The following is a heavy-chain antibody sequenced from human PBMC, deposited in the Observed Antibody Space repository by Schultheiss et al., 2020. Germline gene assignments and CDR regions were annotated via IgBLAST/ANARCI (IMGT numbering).Heavy chain of an antibody. CDR2: ISWNSGSI. Sequence: GGSLRLSCAASGFTFDDYAMHWVRQAPGKGLEWVSGISWNSGSIGYADSVKGRFTISRDNAKNSLYLQMNSLRAEDTAVYYCARVLAAYGSLEYWGQGSLVTVSS. D-gene: IGHD3-10*01. CDR3: ARVLAAYGSLEY. CDR1: GFTFDDYA. J-gene: IGHJ4*02. V-gene: IGHV3-9*01.